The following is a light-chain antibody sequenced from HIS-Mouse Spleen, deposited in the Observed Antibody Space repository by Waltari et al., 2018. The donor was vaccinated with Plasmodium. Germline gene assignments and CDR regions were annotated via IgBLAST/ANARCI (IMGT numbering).Light chain of an antibody. Sequence: AIQMTQSPSSLSASVGDRVTTTCRASQGIRNDLGWYQQKPGKAPKLLIYAASSLQSGVPSRFSGSGSGTDVTLTISSLQPEDFATYYCLQEYNYPYTFGQGTKLEIK. CDR2: AAS. CDR1: QGIRND. J-gene: IGKJ2*01. V-gene: IGKV1-6*01. CDR3: LQEYNYPYT.